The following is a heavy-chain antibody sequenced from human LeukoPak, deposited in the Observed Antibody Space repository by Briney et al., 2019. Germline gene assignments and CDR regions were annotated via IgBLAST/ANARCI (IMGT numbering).Heavy chain of an antibody. CDR2: IGGSVSTT. J-gene: IGHJ4*02. D-gene: IGHD5-24*01. V-gene: IGHV3-23*01. Sequence: GGSLRLSCPPSGFTFSSYAMSWARHAPGKGLEWVSTIGGSVSTTYYAHSVKGRFNISRENFKNTLYLQRNSLRAEDTGVYYCARDWGGDGYRDHFDYWGEGTLVTVCS. CDR3: ARDWGGDGYRDHFDY. CDR1: GFTFSSYA.